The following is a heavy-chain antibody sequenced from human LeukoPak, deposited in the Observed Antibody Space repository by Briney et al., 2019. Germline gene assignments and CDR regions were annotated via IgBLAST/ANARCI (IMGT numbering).Heavy chain of an antibody. CDR3: AKGTRGAAAGTGYFQH. D-gene: IGHD6-13*01. V-gene: IGHV3-43*02. CDR1: GFTFDDYA. Sequence: GGSLRLSCAASGFTFDDYAMHWVRHAPGKDLEWVSLISGDGGSTYYADSVKGRFTISRDNSKNSLYLQMNSLRTEDTALYYCAKGTRGAAAGTGYFQHWGQGTLVTVSS. J-gene: IGHJ1*01. CDR2: ISGDGGST.